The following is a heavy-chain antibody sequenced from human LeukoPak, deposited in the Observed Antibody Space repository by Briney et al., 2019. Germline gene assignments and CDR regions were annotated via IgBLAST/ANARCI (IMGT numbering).Heavy chain of an antibody. J-gene: IGHJ4*02. CDR1: GFTFSSYA. D-gene: IGHD1-26*01. CDR3: AKSAKYSGSYYVYFDY. CDR2: ISGSGGST. Sequence: PGGSLRLSCAASGFTFSSYAMSWVRQAPGKGLEWVSAISGSGGSTYYADSVKGRFTISRDNSKNTLYLQMNSLRAEDTAVHYCAKSAKYSGSYYVYFDYWGQGTLVTVSS. V-gene: IGHV3-23*01.